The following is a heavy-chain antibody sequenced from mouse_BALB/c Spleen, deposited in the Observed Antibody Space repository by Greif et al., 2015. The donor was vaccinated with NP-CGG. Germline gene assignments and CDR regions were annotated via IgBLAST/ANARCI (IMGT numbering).Heavy chain of an antibody. V-gene: IGHV1S81*02. CDR2: IDPSNGRT. CDR3: ARGSWFDY. CDR1: GYTFTSYW. J-gene: IGHJ2*01. Sequence: QVQLKQSGAELVKPGASVKLSCKVSGYTFTSYWMHWVKQRPGQGLEWIGEIDPSNGRTNYNEKFKSKATLTVDKSSSTAYMQLSSLTSEDSAVYYCARGSWFDYWGQGTTLTVSS.